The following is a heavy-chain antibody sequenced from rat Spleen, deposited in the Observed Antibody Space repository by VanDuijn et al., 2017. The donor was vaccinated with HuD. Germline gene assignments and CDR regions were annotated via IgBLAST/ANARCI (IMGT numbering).Heavy chain of an antibody. CDR1: GFSLMDYS. V-gene: IGHV2S63*01. Sequence: VQLKESGPGLVQPSQTLFLTCTVSGFSLMDYSVHWVRQSPGKGLEWMGVIWTGGNTANNSLLKSRLSISRDTSKSQVFLKMNSLQTEDTATYYCARVGYSSYIRYFDYWGQGVMVTVSS. J-gene: IGHJ2*01. CDR2: IWTGGNT. CDR3: ARVGYSSYIRYFDY. D-gene: IGHD1-2*01.